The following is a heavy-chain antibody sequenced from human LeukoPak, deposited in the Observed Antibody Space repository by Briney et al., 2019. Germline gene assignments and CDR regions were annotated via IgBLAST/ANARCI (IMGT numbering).Heavy chain of an antibody. CDR3: ARGRGVLMVYAFRWFDP. J-gene: IGHJ5*02. Sequence: PSETLSLTCAVYGGSFSGYYWSWIRQPPGKGLEWIGEINHSGSTNYNPSLKSRVTISVDTSKNQFSLKLSSVTAADTAVYYCARGRGVLMVYAFRWFDPWGQGTLVTVPS. D-gene: IGHD2-8*01. CDR1: GGSFSGYY. CDR2: INHSGST. V-gene: IGHV4-34*01.